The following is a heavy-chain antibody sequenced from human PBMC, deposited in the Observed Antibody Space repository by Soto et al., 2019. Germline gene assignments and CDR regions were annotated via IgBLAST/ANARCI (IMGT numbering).Heavy chain of an antibody. V-gene: IGHV2-5*02. CDR1: GFSLSTSGVG. J-gene: IGHJ6*02. Sequence: QITLKESGPPLVKPTQTLTLTCTFSGFSLSTSGVGVGWIRQPPGKALEWLALIYWDGDKRYSPSLKSRLTITKDTSKNQVVLTMTNMDPVDTATYYCAHTQGGGSSWYGGYYYYYGMDVWGQGTTVTVSS. CDR2: IYWDGDK. D-gene: IGHD6-13*01. CDR3: AHTQGGGSSWYGGYYYYYGMDV.